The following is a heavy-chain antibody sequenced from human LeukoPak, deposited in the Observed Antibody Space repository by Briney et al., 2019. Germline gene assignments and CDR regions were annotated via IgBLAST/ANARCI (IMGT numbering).Heavy chain of an antibody. CDR2: ISGDSNNI. J-gene: IGHJ6*03. CDR1: GFTFSPYS. CDR3: ARVSSGWYFRDYYYYMDV. Sequence: PGGSLRLSCAASGFTFSPYSMNWVRQGPGKGLEWIAYISGDSNNIYYADSVKGRFTISRDNAKNSLYLQTNSLRAEDTAVYYCARVSSGWYFRDYYYYMDVWGKGTTVTVSS. V-gene: IGHV3-48*04. D-gene: IGHD6-19*01.